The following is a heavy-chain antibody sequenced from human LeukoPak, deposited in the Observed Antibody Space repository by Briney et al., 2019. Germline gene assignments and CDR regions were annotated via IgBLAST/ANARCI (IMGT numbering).Heavy chain of an antibody. J-gene: IGHJ4*02. Sequence: PSETLSLTCTVSGGSISSYYWSWIRQPPGKGLEWIGYIYTSGSTNYNPSLKSRVTISVDTSKNQFSLKLSSVTAANTAVYYCARHARLRDAYFDYWGQGTLVTVSS. CDR1: GGSISSYY. CDR3: ARHARLRDAYFDY. CDR2: IYTSGST. V-gene: IGHV4-4*09. D-gene: IGHD5-24*01.